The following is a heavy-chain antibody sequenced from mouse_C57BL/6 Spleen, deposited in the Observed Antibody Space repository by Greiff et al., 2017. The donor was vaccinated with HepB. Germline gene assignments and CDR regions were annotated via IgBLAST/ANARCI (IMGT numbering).Heavy chain of an antibody. V-gene: IGHV1-82*01. CDR3: ARDGSCRQLRLGLAY. CDR2: IYPGDGDT. J-gene: IGHJ3*01. D-gene: IGHD3-2*02. CDR1: GYAFSSSW. Sequence: QVQLQQSGPELVKPGASVKLSCKASGYAFSSSWMNWVKQRPGKGLEWIGRIYPGDGDTNYNGKFKGKATLTADKSSSTAHMQLSILTSEDSAVYVFARDGSCRQLRLGLAYWGQGTLVTVSA.